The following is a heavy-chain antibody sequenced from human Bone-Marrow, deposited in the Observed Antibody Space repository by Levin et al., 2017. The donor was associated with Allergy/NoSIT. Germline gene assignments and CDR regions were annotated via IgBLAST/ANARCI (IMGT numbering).Heavy chain of an antibody. CDR1: GFTFGNYV. V-gene: IGHV3-48*03. J-gene: IGHJ6*04. D-gene: IGHD3-16*01. CDR3: ARDLAYAMDA. CDR2: ISTTGLT. Sequence: AGGSLRLSCIGSGFTFGNYVMNWVRRAPGKGLEWVSRISTTGLTDYADSVRGRFTISRDNGRNSLYLKMDSLRAEDTAVYYCARDLAYAMDAWGKGTTVTVSS.